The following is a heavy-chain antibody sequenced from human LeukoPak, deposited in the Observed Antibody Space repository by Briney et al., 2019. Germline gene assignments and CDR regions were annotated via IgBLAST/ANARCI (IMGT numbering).Heavy chain of an antibody. J-gene: IGHJ4*02. V-gene: IGHV4-34*01. CDR1: GGSFSGYY. Sequence: SETLSLTCAVYGGSFSGYYWSCIRQPPGKGLEWIGEINHSGSTNYNPSLKSRVTISVDTSKTQFSLKLSSVTAADTAVYYCAATRRWLQPNLHYWGQGTLVTVSS. CDR2: INHSGST. D-gene: IGHD5-18*01. CDR3: AATRRWLQPNLHY.